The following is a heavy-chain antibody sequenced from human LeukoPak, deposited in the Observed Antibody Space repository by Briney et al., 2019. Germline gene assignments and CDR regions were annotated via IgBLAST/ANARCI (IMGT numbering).Heavy chain of an antibody. CDR2: IIGSGSYI. CDR1: GFTFSTYS. Sequence: GGSLRLSCAASGFTFSTYSMNWVRQAPGKGLEWVSSIIGSGSYIYYTDSVKGRFTVSTDNANNLLHLQLNSLRAEDTALYYCARSRITMIRGRPHARPFDIWGQGTMVTVSS. V-gene: IGHV3-21*01. J-gene: IGHJ3*02. CDR3: ARSRITMIRGRPHARPFDI. D-gene: IGHD3-10*01.